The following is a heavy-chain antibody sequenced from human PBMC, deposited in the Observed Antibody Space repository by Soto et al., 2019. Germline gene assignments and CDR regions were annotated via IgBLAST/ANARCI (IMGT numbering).Heavy chain of an antibody. CDR3: VRNWRYYGGDSYYGMDA. CDR1: GFSLNTGGVG. Sequence: KESGPTLVKPTQTLTLTCTFSGFSLNTGGVGVGWVRQPRGKAMEWLALIYWDDDERYRPSLRSRLNITKDTINNQVVLTMTNMDPEDTATYYCVRNWRYYGGDSYYGMDAWGQGTTVTVSS. CDR2: IYWDDDE. J-gene: IGHJ6*02. D-gene: IGHD3-10*01. V-gene: IGHV2-5*02.